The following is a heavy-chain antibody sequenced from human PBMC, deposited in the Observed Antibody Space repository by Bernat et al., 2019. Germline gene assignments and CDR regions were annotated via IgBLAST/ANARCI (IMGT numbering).Heavy chain of an antibody. CDR1: GGSISSSSYY. D-gene: IGHD3-10*01. CDR3: ARHSPYYYGSGSYYVGGAHYFDY. J-gene: IGHJ4*02. Sequence: QLQLQESGPGLVKPSETLSLTCTVSGGSISSSSYYWGWIRQPPGKGLEWIGSIYYSGSTYYNPSLKSRVTISVDTSKNQFSLKLSSVTAADTAVYYCARHSPYYYGSGSYYVGGAHYFDYWGQGTLVTVSS. V-gene: IGHV4-39*01. CDR2: IYYSGST.